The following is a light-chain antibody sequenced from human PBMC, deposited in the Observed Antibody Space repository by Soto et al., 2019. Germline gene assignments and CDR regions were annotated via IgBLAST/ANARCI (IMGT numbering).Light chain of an antibody. Sequence: QSALTQPPSASGSPGQSVTISCTGTSSDVGAYNRVSWYQHHPGKAPKLMIYEVSKRPSGVPDRFSGSKSGNTASLTVSGLQAEDEADYYCSSYTSSSTLVVFGGGTKLTVL. J-gene: IGLJ2*01. V-gene: IGLV2-8*01. CDR2: EVS. CDR1: SSDVGAYNR. CDR3: SSYTSSSTLVV.